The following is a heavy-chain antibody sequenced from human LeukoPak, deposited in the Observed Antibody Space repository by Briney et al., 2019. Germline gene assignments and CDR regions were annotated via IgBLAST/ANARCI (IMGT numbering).Heavy chain of an antibody. CDR3: AKDPRAINMVRGIGIDY. D-gene: IGHD3-10*01. CDR1: GFTFSSYG. Sequence: GRSLRLSCAASGFTFSSYGMRWVRQAPGKGLEWVAFIRFDGTIKYYADSVKGRFTISRDGSRSTLYLQMNSQRAEETAIIFCAKDPRAINMVRGIGIDYWGQGTLVTVSS. V-gene: IGHV3-30*02. J-gene: IGHJ4*02. CDR2: IRFDGTIK.